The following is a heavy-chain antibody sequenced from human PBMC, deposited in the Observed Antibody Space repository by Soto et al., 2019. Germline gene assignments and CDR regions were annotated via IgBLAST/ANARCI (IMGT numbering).Heavy chain of an antibody. CDR1: GFTVRSNY. CDR3: AREKTELVVSSSSRGGYYFDY. V-gene: IGHV3-53*01. Sequence: GGSLRLSCAASGFTVRSNYMSWVRQAPGKGLEWVSVIYSGGSTYYADSVKGRFTISRDNSKNTLYLQMNSLRAEDTAVYYCAREKTELVVSSSSRGGYYFDYWGQGTLVTVSS. J-gene: IGHJ4*02. CDR2: IYSGGST. D-gene: IGHD6-13*01.